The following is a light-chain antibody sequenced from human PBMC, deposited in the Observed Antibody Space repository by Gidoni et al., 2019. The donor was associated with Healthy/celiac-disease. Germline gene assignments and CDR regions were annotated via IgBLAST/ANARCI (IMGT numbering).Light chain of an antibody. Sequence: DIQMTQSPSTLSASVGDRVTITCRASQSMSSWLAWYQQKPGKAPKLLIYDASSLESGVPSRFSGSGSGTEFTLTISSLQPDDFATYYCQQYNSYLWTFXQXTKVEIK. CDR2: DAS. V-gene: IGKV1-5*01. J-gene: IGKJ1*01. CDR3: QQYNSYLWT. CDR1: QSMSSW.